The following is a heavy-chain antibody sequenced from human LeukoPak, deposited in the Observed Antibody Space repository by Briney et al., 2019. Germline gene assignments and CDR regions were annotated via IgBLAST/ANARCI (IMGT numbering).Heavy chain of an antibody. CDR2: ISYDGSNK. J-gene: IGHJ4*02. CDR3: ARDRVGATDYFDY. D-gene: IGHD1-26*01. Sequence: GGSLRLSCAASGFTFSSYSMNWVRQAPGKGLEWVAVISYDGSNKYYADSVKGRFTISRDNSKNTLYLQMNSLRAEDTAVYYCARDRVGATDYFDYWGQGTLVTVSS. CDR1: GFTFSSYS. V-gene: IGHV3-30*03.